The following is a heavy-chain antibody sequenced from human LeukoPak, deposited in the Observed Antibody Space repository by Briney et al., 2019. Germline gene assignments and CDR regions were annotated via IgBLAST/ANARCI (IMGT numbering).Heavy chain of an antibody. Sequence: GGSLRLSCAASGFTFSSYAMSWVRQAPGKGLEWVSSISSSSSYIYYADSVKGRFTISRDNAKNSLYLQMNSLRAEDTAVYYCASYAHYYDSSGQSDYWGQGTLVTVSS. V-gene: IGHV3-21*01. J-gene: IGHJ4*02. CDR1: GFTFSSYA. D-gene: IGHD3-22*01. CDR3: ASYAHYYDSSGQSDY. CDR2: ISSSSSYI.